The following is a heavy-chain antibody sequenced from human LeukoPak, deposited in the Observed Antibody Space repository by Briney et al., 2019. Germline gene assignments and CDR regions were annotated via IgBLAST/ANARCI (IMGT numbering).Heavy chain of an antibody. CDR1: GFTFSSYA. J-gene: IGHJ4*02. D-gene: IGHD5-18*01. Sequence: HPGGSLRLSCAASGFTFSSYAMSWVRQAPGKGLEWVSAISGSGGSTYYADSVKGRFTISRDNSKNTLYLQMNSLRAEDTAVYYCAKVDAGYSYGYHLGYFDYWGQGTLVTVSS. CDR3: AKVDAGYSYGYHLGYFDY. V-gene: IGHV3-23*01. CDR2: ISGSGGST.